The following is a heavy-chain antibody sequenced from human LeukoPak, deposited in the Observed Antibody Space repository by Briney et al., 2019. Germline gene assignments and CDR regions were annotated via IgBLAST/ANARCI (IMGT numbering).Heavy chain of an antibody. V-gene: IGHV1-69*13. D-gene: IGHD2-21*02. Sequence: ASVKVSCKASGGTFSSYAISWVRQAPGQGLEWMGGIIPIFGTANYAQKFQGRVTITADESTSTAYVELSSLRSEDTAVYYCARESYCGGDCYSGYYYYGMDVWGQGTTVTVSS. CDR1: GGTFSSYA. CDR2: IIPIFGTA. J-gene: IGHJ6*02. CDR3: ARESYCGGDCYSGYYYYGMDV.